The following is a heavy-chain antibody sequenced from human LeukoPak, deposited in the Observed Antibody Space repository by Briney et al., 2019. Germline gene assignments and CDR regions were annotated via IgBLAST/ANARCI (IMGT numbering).Heavy chain of an antibody. J-gene: IGHJ4*02. Sequence: SVKVSCKASGGTFISYAISWVRQAPGQGLEWMGRIIPILGIANYAQKFQGRVTITADKSTSTAYMELSSLRSEGTAVYYCARADYDYVWGSYLGFDYWGQGTLVTVSS. V-gene: IGHV1-69*04. CDR1: GGTFISYA. CDR2: IIPILGIA. D-gene: IGHD3-16*02. CDR3: ARADYDYVWGSYLGFDY.